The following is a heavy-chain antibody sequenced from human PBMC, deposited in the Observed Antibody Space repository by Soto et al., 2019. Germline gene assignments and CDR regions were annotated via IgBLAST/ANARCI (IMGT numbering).Heavy chain of an antibody. Sequence: QVQLVQSGAEVKKPGSSVKVSCKASGGTFSSYAISWVRQAPGQGLEWMGGIIPIFGTADYAQKFQGRVTITEDESTSRDYMELRSLRSEDTAVYYCASHSGSSRDGRYYYGRDVWGQGRMVTVYS. CDR1: GGTFSSYA. D-gene: IGHD1-26*01. CDR3: ASHSGSSRDGRYYYGRDV. J-gene: IGHJ6*02. V-gene: IGHV1-69*12. CDR2: IIPIFGTA.